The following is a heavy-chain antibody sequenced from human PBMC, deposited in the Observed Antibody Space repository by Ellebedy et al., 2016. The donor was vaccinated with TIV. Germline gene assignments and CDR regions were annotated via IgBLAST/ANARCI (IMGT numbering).Heavy chain of an antibody. Sequence: ASVKVSCXASGYTFTGYYMHWVRQAPGQGLEWMGWINPNSGGTNYAQKFQGRVTMTRDTSISTAYMELSRLRSDDTAVYYCARVTYYYDSSGYSHDAFDIWGQGTMVTVSS. CDR2: INPNSGGT. D-gene: IGHD3-22*01. J-gene: IGHJ3*02. CDR3: ARVTYYYDSSGYSHDAFDI. V-gene: IGHV1-2*02. CDR1: GYTFTGYY.